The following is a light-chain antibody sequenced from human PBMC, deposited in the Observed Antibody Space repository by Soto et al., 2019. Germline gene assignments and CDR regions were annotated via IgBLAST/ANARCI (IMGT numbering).Light chain of an antibody. V-gene: IGKV1-9*01. CDR1: QGISSY. Sequence: DIQLTQSPSFLSASVGDRVTITCRASQGISSYLAWYQQRPGKAPKLLMYDASTLQSGVPSRFSGSGSGTEFTLTISSLQPEDFATYYCQQIDSLPVTFGGGTKVEIK. J-gene: IGKJ4*01. CDR2: DAS. CDR3: QQIDSLPVT.